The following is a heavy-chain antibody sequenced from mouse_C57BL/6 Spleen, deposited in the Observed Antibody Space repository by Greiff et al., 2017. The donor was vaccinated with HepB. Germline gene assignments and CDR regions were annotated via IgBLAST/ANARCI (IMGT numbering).Heavy chain of an antibody. V-gene: IGHV1-5*01. Sequence: EVQLQQSGTVLARPGASVKMSCKTSGYTFTSYWMHWVKQRPGQGLEWIGAIYPGNSDTSYNQKFKGKAKLTAVTSASTAYMELSSLTNEDSAVYYCTRYYVNPLYAMDYWGQGTSVTVSS. CDR3: TRYYVNPLYAMDY. D-gene: IGHD1-1*02. CDR2: IYPGNSDT. J-gene: IGHJ4*01. CDR1: GYTFTSYW.